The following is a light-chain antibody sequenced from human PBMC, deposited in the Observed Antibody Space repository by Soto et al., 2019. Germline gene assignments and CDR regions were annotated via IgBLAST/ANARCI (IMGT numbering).Light chain of an antibody. CDR2: DVT. V-gene: IGLV2-11*01. CDR3: CSYAGNYTYV. Sequence: QSALTQPRSVSGSPGQSVTISCTGTSSDVGGYNYVSWYQQNPGKAPELMIHDVTKRPSGVPDRFSGSKSGNTASLTISVLQAEDEADYYCCSYAGNYTYVFGTGTKLTVL. CDR1: SSDVGGYNY. J-gene: IGLJ1*01.